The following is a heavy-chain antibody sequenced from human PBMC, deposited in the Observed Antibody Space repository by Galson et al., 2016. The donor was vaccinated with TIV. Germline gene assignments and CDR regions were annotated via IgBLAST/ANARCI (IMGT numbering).Heavy chain of an antibody. V-gene: IGHV1-69*13. CDR1: GGTFSNYA. D-gene: IGHD6-19*01. J-gene: IGHJ4*02. CDR3: ASPVGGTGGRLYYFDS. Sequence: SVKVSCKASGGTFSNYAIVWVRQAPGQGLEWVGGIVPIFDTTNYAQKFQGRVTFTADESTATAFMQLRSLTSEETASYFFASPVGGTGGRLYYFDSWGPGTLVTVSS. CDR2: IVPIFDTT.